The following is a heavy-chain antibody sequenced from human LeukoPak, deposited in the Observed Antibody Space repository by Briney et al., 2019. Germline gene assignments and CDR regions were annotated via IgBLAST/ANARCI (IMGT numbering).Heavy chain of an antibody. CDR3: AREGGSSGYYYASPNDY. CDR1: GGSFSGYY. CDR2: INHSGST. J-gene: IGHJ4*02. V-gene: IGHV4-34*01. D-gene: IGHD3-22*01. Sequence: SETLSLTCAVYGGSFSGYYWSWIRQPPGKGLEWIGEINHSGSTNYNPSLKSRVTISVDTSKNQFSLKLSPVTAADTAVYYCAREGGSSGYYYASPNDYWGQGTLVTVSS.